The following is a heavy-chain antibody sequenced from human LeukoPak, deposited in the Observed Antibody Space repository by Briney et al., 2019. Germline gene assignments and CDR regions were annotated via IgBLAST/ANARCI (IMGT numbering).Heavy chain of an antibody. CDR3: AREVAAAGMSDY. CDR2: IYYSGST. J-gene: IGHJ4*02. Sequence: SQTLSLTCAVSGGPISSGDYYWSWIRQPPGKGLEWIGYIYYSGSTYYNPSLKSRVTISVDTSKNQFSLKLSSVTAADTAVYYCAREVAAAGMSDYWGQGTLVTVSS. D-gene: IGHD6-13*01. V-gene: IGHV4-30-4*01. CDR1: GGPISSGDYY.